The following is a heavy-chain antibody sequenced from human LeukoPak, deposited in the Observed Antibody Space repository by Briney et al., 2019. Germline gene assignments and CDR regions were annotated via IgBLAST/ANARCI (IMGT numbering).Heavy chain of an antibody. V-gene: IGHV3-74*01. J-gene: IGHJ4*02. CDR2: IKGDGSSI. CDR3: VRGTIAAAGIDY. Sequence: GGSLRLSCAASGFTFSSCSMHWVRQAPGKGLVWVSRIKGDGSSISYADSVKGRFAIFRDNAKNTLFLQMDSLRAEDTTVYYCVRGTIAAAGIDYWGQGTLVTVSS. CDR1: GFTFSSCS. D-gene: IGHD6-13*01.